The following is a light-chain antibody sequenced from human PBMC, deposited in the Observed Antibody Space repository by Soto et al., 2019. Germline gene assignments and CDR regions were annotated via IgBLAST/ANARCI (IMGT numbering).Light chain of an antibody. CDR1: QSISSY. CDR3: QQSFSTPWT. J-gene: IGKJ1*01. CDR2: AAS. V-gene: IGKV1-39*01. Sequence: DLPMTQSPSSLSASVGDRVTITCRASQSISSYLIWHQQKPGKAPNLLIYAASSLQSGVPSRFSGSGSGTDFTLTISSLQPEDFATYYCQQSFSTPWTFGQGTKVEIK.